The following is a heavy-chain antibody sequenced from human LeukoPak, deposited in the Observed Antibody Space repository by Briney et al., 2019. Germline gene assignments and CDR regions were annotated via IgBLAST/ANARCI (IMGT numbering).Heavy chain of an antibody. CDR3: ARSRRYSSTPEFDY. J-gene: IGHJ4*02. V-gene: IGHV3-30-3*01. Sequence: GRSLRLSCAASGFTFSSYAMHWVRQAPGKGLEWVAVISYDGSNKYYADSVKGRFTISRDNSKNTLYLQMSSLRAEDTAVYYCARSRRYSSTPEFDYWGQGTLVTVSS. D-gene: IGHD6-13*01. CDR2: ISYDGSNK. CDR1: GFTFSSYA.